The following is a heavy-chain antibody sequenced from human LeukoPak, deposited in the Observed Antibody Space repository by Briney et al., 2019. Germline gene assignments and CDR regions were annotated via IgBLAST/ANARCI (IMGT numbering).Heavy chain of an antibody. CDR2: IYYSGST. V-gene: IGHV4-59*01. J-gene: IGHJ5*02. CDR3: ARDSLASAAGTYGWFDP. CDR1: GGSISSYY. D-gene: IGHD6-13*01. Sequence: SETLSLTCTVSGGSISSYYWSWIRQPPGKGLEWVGYIYYSGSTNYNPSLKSRVTISVDTSKNQFSLKLSSVTAADTAVYYCARDSLASAAGTYGWFDPWGQGTLVTVSS.